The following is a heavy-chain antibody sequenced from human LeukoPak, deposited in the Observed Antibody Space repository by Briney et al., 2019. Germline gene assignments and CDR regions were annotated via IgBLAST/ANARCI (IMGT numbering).Heavy chain of an antibody. J-gene: IGHJ4*02. CDR1: GDSVSSNRAA. V-gene: IGHV6-1*01. D-gene: IGHD3-22*01. CDR2: TYYRSKWYN. CDR3: ARARMYYYDSSAVRDFDY. Sequence: SQTLSLTCAISGDSVSSNRAAWNWIRQSPSRGLEWLGRTYYRSKWYNDYAVSVKSRITINPDTSKNPFSLQLSSVTPEDTAVYYCARARMYYYDSSAVRDFDYWGQGTLVTVSS.